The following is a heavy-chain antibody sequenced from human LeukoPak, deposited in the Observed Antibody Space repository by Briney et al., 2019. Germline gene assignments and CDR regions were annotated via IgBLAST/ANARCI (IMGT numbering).Heavy chain of an antibody. CDR3: ARLYDSSGYYYYDY. D-gene: IGHD3-22*01. CDR1: GYTFTSYY. V-gene: IGHV1-18*04. Sequence: ASVKVSCKASGYTFTSYYMHWVRQAPGQGLEWMGWISAYNGNTNYAQKLQGRVTMTTDTSTSTAYMELRSLRSDDTAVYYCARLYDSSGYYYYDYWGQGTLVTVSS. CDR2: ISAYNGNT. J-gene: IGHJ4*02.